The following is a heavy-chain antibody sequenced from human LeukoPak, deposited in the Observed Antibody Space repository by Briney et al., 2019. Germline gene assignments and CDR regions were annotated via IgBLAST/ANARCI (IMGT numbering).Heavy chain of an antibody. V-gene: IGHV4-59*01. CDR1: GVSISSYY. CDR2: ISYSGGT. J-gene: IGHJ4*01. D-gene: IGHD3-10*01. Sequence: PSETLSLTCSVSGVSISSYYWSWIRQSPGRGLEWIGYISYSGGTNYNPSLKSRVTISLDTSKNQFSLQLSSVPAADTAVYYCVRGERLGGDYWGHGTLVTVSS. CDR3: VRGERLGGDY.